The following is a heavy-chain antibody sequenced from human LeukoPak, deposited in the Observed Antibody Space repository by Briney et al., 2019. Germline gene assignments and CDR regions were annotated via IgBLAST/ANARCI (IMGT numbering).Heavy chain of an antibody. D-gene: IGHD3-22*01. CDR1: GHTFTGYY. Sequence: ASVKVSCKASGHTFTGYYMHWVRQAPGQGLEWMGWINPNSGGTNYAQKFQGRVTMTRDTSISTAYMELSRLRSDDTAVYYCARGTHGWSGISYYYDSSGYSYFDYWGQGTLVTVSS. CDR2: INPNSGGT. CDR3: ARGTHGWSGISYYYDSSGYSYFDY. V-gene: IGHV1-2*02. J-gene: IGHJ4*02.